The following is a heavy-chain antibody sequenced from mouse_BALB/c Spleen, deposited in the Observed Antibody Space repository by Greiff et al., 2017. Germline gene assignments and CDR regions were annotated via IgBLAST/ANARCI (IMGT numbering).Heavy chain of an antibody. CDR1: GYSITSGYY. CDR3: ASRYYGYDYAMDY. Sequence: EVKLQESGPGLVKPSQSLSLTCSVTGYSITSGYYWNWIRQFPGNKLEWMGYISYDGSNNYNPSLKNRISITRDTSKNQFFLKLNSVTTEDTATYYCASRYYGYDYAMDYWGQGTSVTVSS. J-gene: IGHJ4*01. D-gene: IGHD1-2*01. CDR2: ISYDGSN. V-gene: IGHV3-6*02.